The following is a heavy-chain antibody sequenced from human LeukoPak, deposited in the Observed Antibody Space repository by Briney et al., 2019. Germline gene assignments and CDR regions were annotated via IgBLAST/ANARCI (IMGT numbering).Heavy chain of an antibody. D-gene: IGHD3-10*01. CDR3: ARDLNHDTKGRYFDY. J-gene: IGHJ4*02. CDR2: INPNSGDT. CDR1: GYTFTGYY. V-gene: IGHV1-2*06. Sequence: ASVKVSCKTSGYTFTGYYMHRVRQAPGQGLEWMGRINPNSGDTNYAQKFQGRVTMTRDTSISTAYMELSRLRSDDTAVYYCARDLNHDTKGRYFDYWGQGTLVTVSS.